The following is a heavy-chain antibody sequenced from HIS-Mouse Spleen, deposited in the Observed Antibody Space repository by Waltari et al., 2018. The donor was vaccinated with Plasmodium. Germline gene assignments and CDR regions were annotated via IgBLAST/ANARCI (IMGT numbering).Heavy chain of an antibody. CDR3: ARVVTIFGVVIDY. D-gene: IGHD3-3*01. V-gene: IGHV3-48*02. Sequence: EVQLVESGGGLVQPGGSLRLSCAASGFPFGSYCMNWVRRAPGKGLEWVSYISSSSSTIYYADSVKGRFTISRDNAKNSLYLQMNSLRDEDTAVYYCARVVTIFGVVIDYWGQGTLVTVSS. J-gene: IGHJ4*02. CDR2: ISSSSSTI. CDR1: GFPFGSYC.